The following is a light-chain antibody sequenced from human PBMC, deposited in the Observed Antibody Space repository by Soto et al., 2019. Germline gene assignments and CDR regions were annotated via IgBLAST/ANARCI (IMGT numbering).Light chain of an antibody. V-gene: IGKV3-20*01. CDR3: QQYAVLWT. J-gene: IGKJ1*01. CDR2: GAS. Sequence: IVLTQSPGTLSLSPGERATLSCRASQTISSSYLAWYQQKPGQAPRLLIYGASTRATGIPDRFSGGGSGTDFTLTISRLEPEDFAVYYCQQYAVLWTFGQGIKVEIK. CDR1: QTISSSY.